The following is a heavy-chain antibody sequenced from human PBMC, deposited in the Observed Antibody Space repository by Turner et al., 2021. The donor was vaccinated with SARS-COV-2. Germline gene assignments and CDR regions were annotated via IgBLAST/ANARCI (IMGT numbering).Heavy chain of an antibody. D-gene: IGHD6-13*01. V-gene: IGHV3-7*01. J-gene: IGHJ5*02. CDR1: GFTFSSYC. CDR2: IKQDGSEK. Sequence: EVQLVESGGGLVQPGGSLRLSCAASGFTFSSYCMSWVRQAPVKGLEWVANIKQDGSEKYYVDSVKGRFTISRDNAKNSLYLQMNSLRAEDTAVYYCARVRSSSWRFDPWGQGTLVTVSS. CDR3: ARVRSSSWRFDP.